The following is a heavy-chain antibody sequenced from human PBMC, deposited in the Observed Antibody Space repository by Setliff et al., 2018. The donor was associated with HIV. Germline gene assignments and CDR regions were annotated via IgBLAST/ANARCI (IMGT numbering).Heavy chain of an antibody. CDR3: ARRSGFALDY. CDR2: VDHSGST. CDR1: GGSISSHY. V-gene: IGHV4-59*04. J-gene: IGHJ4*02. D-gene: IGHD5-12*01. Sequence: PSETLSLTCTVSGGSISSHYWSWIRQPPGKGLEWIGSVDHSGSTFYNPFLRSRLTISVDTSKNQFSLNLSSVSAADTAVYYCARRSGFALDYWGQGTLVTVSS.